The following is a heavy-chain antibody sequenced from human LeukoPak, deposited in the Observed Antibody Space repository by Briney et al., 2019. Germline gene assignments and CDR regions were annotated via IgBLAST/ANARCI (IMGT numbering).Heavy chain of an antibody. J-gene: IGHJ3*02. CDR3: ARDQAAAGTDDAFDI. V-gene: IGHV3-30*04. CDR2: ISYDGRNK. CDR1: GLTFGSYA. D-gene: IGHD6-13*01. Sequence: GRSLRLSCAASGLTFGSYAMHWVRQAPGKGLEWVAVISYDGRNKYYADSVKGRFTISRDNSKNTLYLQMNSLRAEDTAVYYCARDQAAAGTDDAFDIWGQGTMVTVSS.